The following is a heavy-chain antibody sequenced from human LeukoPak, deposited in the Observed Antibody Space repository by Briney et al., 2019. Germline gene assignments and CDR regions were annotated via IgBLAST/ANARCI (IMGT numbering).Heavy chain of an antibody. Sequence: GGSLRLSCAASGFTVSSNYMSWVRQAPGKGLEWVSVIYSGGSTYYADSVKGRFTISRDNSKNTLYLQMNSLRAEDTAVYCCARLVPAAMVYFDYWGQGTLVTVSS. CDR1: GFTVSSNY. D-gene: IGHD2-2*01. CDR3: ARLVPAAMVYFDY. CDR2: IYSGGST. J-gene: IGHJ4*02. V-gene: IGHV3-53*01.